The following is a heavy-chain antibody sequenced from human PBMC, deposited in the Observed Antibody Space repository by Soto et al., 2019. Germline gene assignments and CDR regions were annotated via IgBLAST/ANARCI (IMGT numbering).Heavy chain of an antibody. Sequence: ASVKVSCTASGYAFTSYGISWVRQAPGQGLEWMGWINPNSGGTNYAQKFQGWVTMTRDTSISTAYMELSRLRSDDTAVYYCARELQLGSNNYYYGMDVWGQGTTVTVSS. V-gene: IGHV1-2*04. CDR1: GYAFTSYG. J-gene: IGHJ6*02. CDR2: INPNSGGT. CDR3: ARELQLGSNNYYYGMDV. D-gene: IGHD5-18*01.